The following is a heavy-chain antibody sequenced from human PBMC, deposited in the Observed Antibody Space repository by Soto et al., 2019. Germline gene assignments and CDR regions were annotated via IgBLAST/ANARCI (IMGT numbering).Heavy chain of an antibody. J-gene: IGHJ6*02. Sequence: SETLSLTCTVSGGSISSYYWSWIRQPPGKGLEWIGYIYYSGSTNYNPSLKIRVTISVDTSKNQFSLKLSSVTAADTAVYYCARGGEYYDFWSGLDNYYYYYGMDVWGQGTTVTVSS. CDR3: ARGGEYYDFWSGLDNYYYYYGMDV. CDR1: GGSISSYY. D-gene: IGHD3-3*01. CDR2: IYYSGST. V-gene: IGHV4-59*01.